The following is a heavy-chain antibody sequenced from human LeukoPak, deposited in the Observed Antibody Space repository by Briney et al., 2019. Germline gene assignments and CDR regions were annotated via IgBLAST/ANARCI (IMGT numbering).Heavy chain of an antibody. D-gene: IGHD4-17*01. J-gene: IGHJ4*02. CDR2: LNQDASEK. Sequence: GGSLRLSCAASGFTFSGYWMSWVRQAPGKGLEWVANLNQDASEKYYVDSVKGRFTISRDNAKNLLYLQMNSLRAEDTAVYYCARDQGGDYLGPPGYWGQGTLVTVSS. CDR3: ARDQGGDYLGPPGY. V-gene: IGHV3-7*01. CDR1: GFTFSGYW.